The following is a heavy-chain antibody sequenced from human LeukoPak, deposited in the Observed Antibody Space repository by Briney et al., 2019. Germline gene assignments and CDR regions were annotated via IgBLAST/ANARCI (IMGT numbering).Heavy chain of an antibody. J-gene: IGHJ4*02. CDR3: ARVGYITYYYDSSGYYPYYFDY. Sequence: SGGSLRLSCAASGFTFSSYWMSWVRQAPGKGLEWVANIKQDGSEEYYVDSVKGRFTISRDNAKNSLYLQMNSLRAEDTAVYYCARVGYITYYYDSSGYYPYYFDYWGQGTLVTVSS. CDR1: GFTFSSYW. D-gene: IGHD3-22*01. CDR2: IKQDGSEE. V-gene: IGHV3-7*01.